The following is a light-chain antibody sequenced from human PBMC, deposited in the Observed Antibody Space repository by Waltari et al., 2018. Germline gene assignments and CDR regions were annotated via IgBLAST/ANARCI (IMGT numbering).Light chain of an antibody. CDR3: QQYGGSPYT. CDR2: GAS. Sequence: EIVLTQSPGTLSLSPGERVTLSCRASKSVSSSYLAWYQQKTGQAPRLLIYGASIRATGIPDRFSGSGSGTGFTLTISRLEPEDFAVYYCQQYGGSPYTFGQGTKLEIK. V-gene: IGKV3-20*01. J-gene: IGKJ2*01. CDR1: KSVSSSY.